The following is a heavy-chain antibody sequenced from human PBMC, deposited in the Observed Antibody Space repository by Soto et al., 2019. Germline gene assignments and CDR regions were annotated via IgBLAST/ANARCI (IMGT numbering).Heavy chain of an antibody. D-gene: IGHD4-17*01. Sequence: SETLSLTCDVSRGSISSSGYSWSWIRQPPGKGLEWIGYIYHSGSTYYNPSLKSRVTISADRFKNQFSLKLSSVTDADTAVYFCARTPTVTRSNWFDLWGQGTLVTVFS. CDR2: IYHSGST. CDR3: ARTPTVTRSNWFDL. CDR1: RGSISSSGYS. V-gene: IGHV4-30-2*01. J-gene: IGHJ5*02.